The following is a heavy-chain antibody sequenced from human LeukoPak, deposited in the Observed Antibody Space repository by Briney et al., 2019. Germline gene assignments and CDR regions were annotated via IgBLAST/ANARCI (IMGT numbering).Heavy chain of an antibody. CDR1: GYTFTGYC. CDR3: ARSPRRDGYNLFDY. CDR2: INPNSGGT. Sequence: ASVKVSCKASGYTFTGYCMHWVRQAPGQGLEWMGWINPNSGGTNYAQKFQGRVTMTRDTSISTAYMELSRLRSDDTAVYYCARSPRRDGYNLFDYWGQGTLVTVSS. V-gene: IGHV1-2*02. J-gene: IGHJ4*02. D-gene: IGHD5-24*01.